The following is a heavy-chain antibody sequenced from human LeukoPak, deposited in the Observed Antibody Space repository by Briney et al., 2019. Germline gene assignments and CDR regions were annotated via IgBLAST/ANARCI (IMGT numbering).Heavy chain of an antibody. V-gene: IGHV4-34*01. J-gene: IGHJ4*02. CDR3: AKTPTALVRGGYYFDN. CDR1: GGSFSGYY. CDR2: INHSGST. Sequence: SETLSLTCAVYGGSFSGYYWSWIRQPPGKGLEWIGEINHSGSTDYNPSLKSRVTISVDTSKNQFSLRLSSVTAADTAVYYCAKTPTALVRGGYYFDNWGQGTLVTVSS. D-gene: IGHD6-6*01.